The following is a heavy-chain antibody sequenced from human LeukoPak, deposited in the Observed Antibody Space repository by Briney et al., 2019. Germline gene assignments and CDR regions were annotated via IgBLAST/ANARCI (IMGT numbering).Heavy chain of an antibody. CDR3: ATAAGRDGYNLLFDY. D-gene: IGHD5-12*01. CDR2: IYSGGST. V-gene: IGHV3-66*01. CDR1: GFTFSSYA. J-gene: IGHJ4*02. Sequence: GGSLRLSCAASGFTFSSYAMSWVRQAPGKGLEWVSVIYSGGSTYYADSVKGRFTISRDNSKNTLYLQMNSLRAEDTAVYYCATAAGRDGYNLLFDYWGQGTLVTVSS.